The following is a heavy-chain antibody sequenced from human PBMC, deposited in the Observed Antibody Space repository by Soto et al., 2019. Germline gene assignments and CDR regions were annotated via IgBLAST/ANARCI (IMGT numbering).Heavy chain of an antibody. CDR1: GGSIRSGDYY. J-gene: IGHJ3*02. CDR2: IYYSGST. Sequence: SETLSLTCTVSGGSIRSGDYYWCWIRQPPGKGLEWIGNIYYSGSTYYNPSLKSRTTISIDTSKNQFSLKLSSVTDADTAVYYCARVGIAPVDAFDIWGQGTMVTVSS. V-gene: IGHV4-30-4*01. CDR3: ARVGIAPVDAFDI. D-gene: IGHD6-13*01.